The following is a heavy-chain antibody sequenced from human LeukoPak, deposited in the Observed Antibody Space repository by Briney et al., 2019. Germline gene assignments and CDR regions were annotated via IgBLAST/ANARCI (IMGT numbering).Heavy chain of an antibody. CDR3: ARWGDGYNYFDY. J-gene: IGHJ4*02. Sequence: SETLSLTCTVSGGSISSYYWCSIRQPAGKGLEWIGRIYTSGSTNYNPSLKSRVTMSVDTSKNQFSLKLSSVTAADTAVYYCARWGDGYNYFDYWGQGTLVTVSS. V-gene: IGHV4-4*07. CDR1: GGSISSYY. CDR2: IYTSGST. D-gene: IGHD5-24*01.